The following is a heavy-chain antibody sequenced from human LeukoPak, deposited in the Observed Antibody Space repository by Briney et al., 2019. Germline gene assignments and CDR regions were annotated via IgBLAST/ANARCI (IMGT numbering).Heavy chain of an antibody. Sequence: SQTLSLTCTVPGGSISSGGYYWSWIRQHPGKGLEWIGYIYYSGSTYYNPSLKSRVTISVDTSKNQFSLKLSSVTAADTAVYYCASGSRLQFLYWGQGTLVTASS. CDR2: IYYSGST. V-gene: IGHV4-31*03. CDR3: ASGSRLQFLY. D-gene: IGHD5-24*01. J-gene: IGHJ4*02. CDR1: GGSISSGGYY.